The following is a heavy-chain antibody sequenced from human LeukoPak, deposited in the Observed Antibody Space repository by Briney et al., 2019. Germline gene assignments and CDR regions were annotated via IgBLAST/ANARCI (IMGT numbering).Heavy chain of an antibody. CDR2: IRYDGSNK. V-gene: IGHV3-30*02. D-gene: IGHD3-10*01. CDR3: AKVSNTGGSGTRDY. CDR1: GFTFSSYG. Sequence: GGSLRLSCAASGFTFSSYGMHWVRQAPGKGLEWVAFIRYDGSNKYYADSVKGRFTISRDNSKNTLCLQMNSLRVEDTAVYYCAKVSNTGGSGTRDYWGQGTLVTVSS. J-gene: IGHJ4*02.